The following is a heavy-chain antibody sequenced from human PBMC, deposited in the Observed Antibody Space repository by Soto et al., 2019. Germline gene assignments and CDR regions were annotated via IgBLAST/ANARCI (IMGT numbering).Heavy chain of an antibody. D-gene: IGHD3-3*01. J-gene: IGHJ4*02. V-gene: IGHV1-18*01. CDR3: ARVDTIFGVVIMVIDY. Sequence: QVQLVQSGAEVKKPGASVKVSCKASGYTFTSYGISWVRQAPGQGLEWMGWISAYNGNTNYAQKLQGRVTMTTDTTTSTAFIELSSLRSDDTAVYYCARVDTIFGVVIMVIDYWGQGTLVTVSS. CDR1: GYTFTSYG. CDR2: ISAYNGNT.